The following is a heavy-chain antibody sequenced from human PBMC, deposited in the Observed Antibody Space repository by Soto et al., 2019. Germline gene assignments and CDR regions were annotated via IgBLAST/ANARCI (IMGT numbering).Heavy chain of an antibody. CDR2: IYPGDSDT. CDR1: GYSFTSYW. D-gene: IGHD3-22*01. Sequence: GESLKISCKGSGYSFTSYWIGWVRQMPGKGLEWLGLIYPGDSDTRYSPSFQGQVTISADKSISTAYLQWSSLKASDTAMYYCARRAVSAYYYDGSGYFDDWGQGTLVTVSS. V-gene: IGHV5-51*01. CDR3: ARRAVSAYYYDGSGYFDD. J-gene: IGHJ4*02.